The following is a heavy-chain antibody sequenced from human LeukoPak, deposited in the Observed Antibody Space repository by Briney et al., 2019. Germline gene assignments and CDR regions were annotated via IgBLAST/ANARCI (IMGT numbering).Heavy chain of an antibody. CDR1: GYSISSGYY. D-gene: IGHD3-10*01. CDR2: IYHSGST. Sequence: PSETLSITCAVSGYSISSGYYWGWIRQPPGKGLEWIGIIYHSGSTYYNPSLKSRVTISVDTSKNQFSLKLSSVTAADTAVYYCARALDYYGSGSYYDYWGQGTLVTVSS. V-gene: IGHV4-38-2*01. J-gene: IGHJ4*02. CDR3: ARALDYYGSGSYYDY.